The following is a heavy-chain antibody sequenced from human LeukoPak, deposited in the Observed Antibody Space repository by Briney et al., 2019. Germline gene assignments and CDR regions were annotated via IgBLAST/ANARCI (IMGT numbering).Heavy chain of an antibody. CDR3: ARSGALLPGYTFDY. CDR2: IYPYDSDT. CDR1: GYRINSYW. Sequence: GESLKISCKGSGYRINSYWIGWVRQMPGKGLEWIGNIYPYDSDTKYSPSFQGQVTISADKSINTAYLQWSSLRASDAAMYYCARSGALLPGYTFDYWGQGTLVTVSS. J-gene: IGHJ4*02. V-gene: IGHV5-51*01. D-gene: IGHD3-22*01.